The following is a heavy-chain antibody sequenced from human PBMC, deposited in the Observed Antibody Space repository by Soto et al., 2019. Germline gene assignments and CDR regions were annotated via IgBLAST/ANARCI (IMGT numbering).Heavy chain of an antibody. D-gene: IGHD3-10*01. J-gene: IGHJ2*01. V-gene: IGHV1-69*08. Sequence: QVQLVQSGAEVKKPGSSVKVSCKASGGTFSSYTISWVRQAPGQGLEWMGRIIPILGIANYAQKFQGRVTITADKSTTTAYMELSSLRSEDTAVYYCARDSATIVREVNYWYFDLWGRGTLVTVSS. CDR1: GGTFSSYT. CDR3: ARDSATIVREVNYWYFDL. CDR2: IIPILGIA.